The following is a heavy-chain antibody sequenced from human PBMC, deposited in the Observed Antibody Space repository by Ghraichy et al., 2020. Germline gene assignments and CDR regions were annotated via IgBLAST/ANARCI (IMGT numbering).Heavy chain of an antibody. CDR3: ARNYHDGSGHYY. V-gene: IGHV4-39*07. CDR1: GDSIGSGAYS. J-gene: IGHJ4*02. D-gene: IGHD6-19*01. CDR2: MSDSGIT. Sequence: SETLSLTCTVSGDSIGSGAYSWVWIRQPPGEGLEWIASMSDSGITFHNPSLKSRVTISVDSSTNQFSLKVTSVTAADTAVYYCARNYHDGSGHYYWGQGTLVTVSS.